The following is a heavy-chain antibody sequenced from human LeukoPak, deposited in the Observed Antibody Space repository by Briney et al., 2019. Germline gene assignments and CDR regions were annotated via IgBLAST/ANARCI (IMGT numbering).Heavy chain of an antibody. D-gene: IGHD1-26*01. J-gene: IGHJ4*02. CDR1: GFSFSNYG. CDR2: ITRSSGHI. Sequence: GGPLRLSCAASGFSFSNYGITWVRQAPGKRLEWVSAITRSSGHIYYADSVKGRFTISGDDSKKSVYLQMNSLRADDTAVYYCARGAIVGTVYYFDSWGQGTLVTVSS. V-gene: IGHV3-21*01. CDR3: ARGAIVGTVYYFDS.